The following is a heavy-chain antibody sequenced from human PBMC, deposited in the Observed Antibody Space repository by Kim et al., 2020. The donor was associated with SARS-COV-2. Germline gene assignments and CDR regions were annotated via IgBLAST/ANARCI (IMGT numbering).Heavy chain of an antibody. Sequence: SETLSLTCTVSGGSISSGGYYWSWIRQHPGKGLEWIGYIYYSGSTYYNPSLKSRVTISVDTSKNQFSLKLSSVTAADTAVYYCARGDDYYDSSGYHLDYWGQGTLVTVSS. J-gene: IGHJ4*02. CDR3: ARGDDYYDSSGYHLDY. CDR2: IYYSGST. CDR1: GGSISSGGYY. V-gene: IGHV4-31*03. D-gene: IGHD3-22*01.